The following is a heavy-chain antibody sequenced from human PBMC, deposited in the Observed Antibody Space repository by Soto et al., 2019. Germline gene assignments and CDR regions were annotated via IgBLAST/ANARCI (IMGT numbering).Heavy chain of an antibody. J-gene: IGHJ5*02. D-gene: IGHD1-26*01. V-gene: IGHV3-48*03. CDR1: GLTFSSYE. Sequence: GGSLRLSCAASGLTFSSYEMNWVRQAPGKGPEWVSYISSSGSSIYYADSVKGRFTISRDNAKNSLYLRMNSLRAEDTAVYYCARGPYYSDPWGQGTLVTVS. CDR2: ISSSGSSI. CDR3: ARGPYYSDP.